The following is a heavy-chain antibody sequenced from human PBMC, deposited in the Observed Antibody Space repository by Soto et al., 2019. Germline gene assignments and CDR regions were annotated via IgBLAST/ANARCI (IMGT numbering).Heavy chain of an antibody. CDR3: ARGIRGHYGFDV. D-gene: IGHD5-12*01. Sequence: EVQLVESGGDLVQPGGSLSLSCAASGFTFSNYWMHWVRQAPGKGLVWVSRVKTDGSTYYADSVRGRFTIFRDNAKNTLYVQMNSLTVEDTAVYFCARGIRGHYGFDVWGQGILVTVSS. J-gene: IGHJ3*01. V-gene: IGHV3-74*01. CDR2: VKTDGST. CDR1: GFTFSNYW.